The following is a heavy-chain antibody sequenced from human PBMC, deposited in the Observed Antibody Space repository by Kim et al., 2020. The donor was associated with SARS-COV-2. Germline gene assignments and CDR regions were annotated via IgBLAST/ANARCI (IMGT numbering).Heavy chain of an antibody. CDR1: GYTFTSYD. J-gene: IGHJ6*02. D-gene: IGHD5-12*01. Sequence: ASVKVSCKASGYTFTSYDINWVRQATGQGLEWMGWMNPNSGNTGYAQKFQGRVTMTRNTSISTAYMELSSLRSEDTAVYYCARGSVEMATIDSGWEYYYYYGMDVWGQGTTVTVSS. V-gene: IGHV1-8*01. CDR2: MNPNSGNT. CDR3: ARGSVEMATIDSGWEYYYYYGMDV.